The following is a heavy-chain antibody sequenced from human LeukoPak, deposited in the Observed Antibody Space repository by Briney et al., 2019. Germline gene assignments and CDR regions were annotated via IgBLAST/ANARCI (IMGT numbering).Heavy chain of an antibody. CDR3: AKDYGGNLDL. J-gene: IGHJ2*01. V-gene: IGHV3-9*01. Sequence: GGSLRLSCAASGFTFDDYAMHWVRQAPGRGLEWVSGISWNSGSIGYADSVKGRFTISRDNAKNSLYVQMNGLRAEDTALYYCAKDYGGNLDLWGRGTLVTVSS. D-gene: IGHD1-14*01. CDR1: GFTFDDYA. CDR2: ISWNSGSI.